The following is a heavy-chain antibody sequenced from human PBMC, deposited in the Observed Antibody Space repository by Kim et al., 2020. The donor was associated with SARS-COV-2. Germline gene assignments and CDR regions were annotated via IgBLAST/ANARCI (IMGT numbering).Heavy chain of an antibody. Sequence: GESLKISCAASGFSFSTFAMSWVRQAPGTGLQWVSSISGDGDYTYYADSVKGRFTISRDSSRNTLCLQMNSLRAEDTAVYYCTKGVTILGDYGRGFDSWGQGTLVIVSS. V-gene: IGHV3-23*01. D-gene: IGHD3-16*01. CDR1: GFSFSTFA. J-gene: IGHJ4*02. CDR2: ISGDGDYT. CDR3: TKGVTILGDYGRGFDS.